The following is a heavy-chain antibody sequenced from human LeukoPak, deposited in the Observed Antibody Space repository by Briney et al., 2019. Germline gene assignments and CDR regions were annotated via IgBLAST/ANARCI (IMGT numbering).Heavy chain of an antibody. D-gene: IGHD4-23*01. CDR3: ARVEDYGGNYYFFDY. Sequence: ASVKVSCKASGYAFTDYYLHWVRQAPGQGLEWMGQINPNTGVTDYAQKFQGRVSMTRDTSINTAYIEVSRLTSDDTAVYYCARVEDYGGNYYFFDYWGQGTLVTVSS. J-gene: IGHJ4*02. CDR1: GYAFTDYY. CDR2: INPNTGVT. V-gene: IGHV1-2*06.